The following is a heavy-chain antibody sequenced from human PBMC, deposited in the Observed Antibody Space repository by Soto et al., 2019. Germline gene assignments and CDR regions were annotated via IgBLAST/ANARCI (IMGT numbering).Heavy chain of an antibody. CDR2: ISYDGSNK. D-gene: IGHD4-17*01. J-gene: IGHJ4*02. V-gene: IGHV3-30*18. Sequence: GGSLRLSCAASGFTFSSYGMHWVRQAPGKGLEWVAVISYDGSNKYYADSVKGRFTISRDNSKNTLYLQMNSLRAEDTAVYYCAKEAIEALMTTVTKYDYWGQGTLVTVSS. CDR1: GFTFSSYG. CDR3: AKEAIEALMTTVTKYDY.